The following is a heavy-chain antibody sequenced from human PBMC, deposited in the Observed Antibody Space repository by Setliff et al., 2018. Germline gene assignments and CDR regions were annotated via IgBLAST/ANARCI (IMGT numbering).Heavy chain of an antibody. CDR3: ARFGGCCSSSSCYASDL. Sequence: GASVKVSCKASGYTFTNYGFTWVRQAPGQGHEWMGMIITNTGKTSYPKKFQGRVTMTTDTYTGTGYMELRSLTSDDTAVYFCARFGGCCSSSSCYASDLWGQGTMVTVSS. V-gene: IGHV1-18*01. CDR2: IITNTGKT. D-gene: IGHD2-2*01. CDR1: GYTFTNYG. J-gene: IGHJ3*01.